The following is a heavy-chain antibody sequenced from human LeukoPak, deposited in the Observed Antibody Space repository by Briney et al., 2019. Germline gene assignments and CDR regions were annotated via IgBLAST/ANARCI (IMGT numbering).Heavy chain of an antibody. V-gene: IGHV3-9*01. CDR3: AKADSYYYDSSGYYSSYYFDY. CDR1: GFTFDDYA. CDR2: ISWNSGSI. Sequence: PGGSLRLSCAASGFTFDDYAMHWVRQAPGKGLEWVSGISWNSGSIGYADSVKGRFTISRDNAKNSLYLQMNSLRAEDTALYYCAKADSYYYDSSGYYSSYYFDYWGQGTLVTVSS. D-gene: IGHD3-22*01. J-gene: IGHJ4*02.